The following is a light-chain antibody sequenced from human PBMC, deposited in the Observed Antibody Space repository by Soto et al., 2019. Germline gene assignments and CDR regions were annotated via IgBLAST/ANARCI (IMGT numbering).Light chain of an antibody. V-gene: IGLV2-11*01. CDR3: CSYAGSYTYV. Sequence: QCLLTQPRSVSGSPGQSFTIACTGTSSDVGGHNYVCWYQQYPGKAPKLLLSSVSKRPSGVPDRFSGSKSGNTASLTISGLQAEDEADYYCCSYAGSYTYVFGTGTKVTVL. CDR1: SSDVGGHNY. CDR2: SVS. J-gene: IGLJ1*01.